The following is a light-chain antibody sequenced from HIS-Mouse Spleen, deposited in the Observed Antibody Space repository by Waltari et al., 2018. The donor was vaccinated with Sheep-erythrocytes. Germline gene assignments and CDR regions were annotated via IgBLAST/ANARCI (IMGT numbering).Light chain of an antibody. J-gene: IGKJ2*01. CDR3: QQRSNWYT. V-gene: IGKV3-11*01. CDR1: QSVSSY. Sequence: EIVLTQSPATLSLSPGARATLSCRASQSVSSYLAWYQQNPGQAPRLRIYDASNRATGSPARFSGSGSGTDFTLTISSLEPEDFAVYYCQQRSNWYTFGQGTKLEIK. CDR2: DAS.